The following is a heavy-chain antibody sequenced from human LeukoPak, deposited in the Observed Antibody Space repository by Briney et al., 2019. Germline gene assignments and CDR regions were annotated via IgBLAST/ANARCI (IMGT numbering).Heavy chain of an antibody. CDR3: AKGPHSSSWYWFDP. Sequence: GGSLRLSCAASGFTSSSYAMSWVRQAPGKGLEWVSAISGSGGSTYYADSVKGRFTISRDNSKNTLYLQMNSLRAEDTAVYYCAKGPHSSSWYWFDPWGQGTLVTVSS. CDR1: GFTSSSYA. CDR2: ISGSGGST. D-gene: IGHD6-13*01. V-gene: IGHV3-23*01. J-gene: IGHJ5*02.